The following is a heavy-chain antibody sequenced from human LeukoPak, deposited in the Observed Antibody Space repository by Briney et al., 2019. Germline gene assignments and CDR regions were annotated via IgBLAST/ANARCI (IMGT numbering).Heavy chain of an antibody. Sequence: SETLSLTCTVSGGSISSGSYYWRWIRQPAGKGLEWIGRIYTSGTTNYNPSLKSRVTISVDTSKNQFSLKPSSVTAADTAVYYCARGRSSGWSNYWGQGTLVTVSS. CDR2: IYTSGTT. J-gene: IGHJ4*02. V-gene: IGHV4-61*02. CDR1: GGSISSGSYY. D-gene: IGHD6-19*01. CDR3: ARGRSSGWSNY.